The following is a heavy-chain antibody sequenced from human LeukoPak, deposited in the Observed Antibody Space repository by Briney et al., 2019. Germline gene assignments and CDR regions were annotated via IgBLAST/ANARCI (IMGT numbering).Heavy chain of an antibody. CDR2: INPNNGGT. J-gene: IGHJ4*02. Sequence: ASVKVSCKASGYTFTDYYMHWVRQAPGQGLEWVGWINPNNGGTNYAQKFQGRVTMTRDTPGSTAYMELRRLRSDDTAFYYCARIYDFWSGNYFDYWGQGTPVTVSS. D-gene: IGHD3-3*01. CDR1: GYTFTDYY. CDR3: ARIYDFWSGNYFDY. V-gene: IGHV1-2*02.